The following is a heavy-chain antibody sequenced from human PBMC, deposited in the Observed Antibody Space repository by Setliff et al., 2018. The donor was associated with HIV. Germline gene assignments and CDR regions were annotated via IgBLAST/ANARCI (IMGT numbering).Heavy chain of an antibody. D-gene: IGHD2-2*01. V-gene: IGHV1-69*04. CDR1: GGTFSSYA. CDR2: IIPILGIA. J-gene: IGHJ5*02. CDR3: ARDFGGYCSSMSCPGLFDP. Sequence: ASVKVSCKASGGTFSSYAINWVRQAPGQGLEWMGRIIPILGIANYAQKFQGRVTITADKSTSTACMELSGLRSEDTAVYYCARDFGGYCSSMSCPGLFDPWGQGTLVTVSS.